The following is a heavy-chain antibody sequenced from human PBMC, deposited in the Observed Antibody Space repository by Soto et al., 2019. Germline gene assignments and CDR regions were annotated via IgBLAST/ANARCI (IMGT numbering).Heavy chain of an antibody. V-gene: IGHV1-18*01. D-gene: IGHD3-22*01. CDR1: GYSFTSYG. CDR3: AILGPYYYDSSGYYDY. Sequence: VPPVKVTCKAAGYSFTSYGISWVRQAPGQGLEWMGWISAYNGNTNYAQKLQGRVTMTTDTSTSTAYMELRSLRSDDTAVYYCAILGPYYYDSSGYYDYWGQGTLVTGSS. CDR2: ISAYNGNT. J-gene: IGHJ4*02.